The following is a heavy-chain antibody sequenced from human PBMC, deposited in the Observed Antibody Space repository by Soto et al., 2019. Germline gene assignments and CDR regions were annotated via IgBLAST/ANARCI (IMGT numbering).Heavy chain of an antibody. CDR1: GGSISSSSYY. V-gene: IGHV4-39*01. CDR2: IYYSGRT. D-gene: IGHD6-13*01. Sequence: QLQLQESGPGLVKPSETLSLTCTVSGGSISSSSYYWGWIRQPPGKGLEWIGSIYYSGRTYYNPSLKSRVTISVDTSKNQFSLKLSAVTAADTAVYYCARHRAAAGTMFDPWGQGTLVTVSS. J-gene: IGHJ5*02. CDR3: ARHRAAAGTMFDP.